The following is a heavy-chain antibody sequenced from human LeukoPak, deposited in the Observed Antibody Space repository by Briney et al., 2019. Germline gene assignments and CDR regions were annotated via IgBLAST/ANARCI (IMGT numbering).Heavy chain of an antibody. CDR3: ARRDKYNWNYGGFDP. J-gene: IGHJ5*02. CDR1: GGSISSSSYY. V-gene: IGHV4-39*07. Sequence: PSETLSLTCTVSGGSISSSSYYWGWSRQPPGKGLEWIGSIYYSGSTYYNPSLKSRVTISVDTSKNQFSLKLSSVTAADTAVYYCARRDKYNWNYGGFDPWGQGTLVTVSS. CDR2: IYYSGST. D-gene: IGHD1-7*01.